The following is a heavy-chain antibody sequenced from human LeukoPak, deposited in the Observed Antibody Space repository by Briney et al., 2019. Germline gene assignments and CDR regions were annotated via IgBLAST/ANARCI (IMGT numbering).Heavy chain of an antibody. V-gene: IGHV3-21*01. CDR1: GFTFSSYS. CDR2: ISSSSSYI. D-gene: IGHD6-13*01. CDR3: ASFIAAAGEPHYYYGMDV. Sequence: GGSLRLSCAASGFTFSSYSMNWVRQAPGKGLEWVSSISSSSSYIYYADSVKGRFTISRDDAKNSLYLQMNSLRAEDTAVYYCASFIAAAGEPHYYYGMDVWGQGTTVTVSS. J-gene: IGHJ6*02.